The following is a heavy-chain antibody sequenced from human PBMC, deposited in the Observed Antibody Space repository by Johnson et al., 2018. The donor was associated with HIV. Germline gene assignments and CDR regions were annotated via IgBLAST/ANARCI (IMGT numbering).Heavy chain of an antibody. CDR2: ISGSGGST. Sequence: RLVESGGGLVQPGGSLRLSCAASGFTFSSYAMSWVRQAPGKGLEWVSAISGSGGSTYYPGSVKGRFTISRENAKNSLYLQMNSLRAGDTAVYYWARAGGSDSSGWYDAFDIWGQGTMVTVSS. J-gene: IGHJ3*02. D-gene: IGHD6-19*01. CDR1: GFTFSSYA. CDR3: ARAGGSDSSGWYDAFDI. V-gene: IGHV3-23*04.